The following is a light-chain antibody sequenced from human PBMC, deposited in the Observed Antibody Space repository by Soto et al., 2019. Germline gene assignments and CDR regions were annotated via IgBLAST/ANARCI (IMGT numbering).Light chain of an antibody. Sequence: DIQMAQSPSSVSASVGDRVTITCRASQSIASWLAWYQQKPGKAPRLLIASASSLQGGVPSRFSGSGSGTDFTLTISSLQPEDSATYYCQQANSFPYTFGQGTKLEIK. J-gene: IGKJ2*01. CDR3: QQANSFPYT. CDR1: QSIASW. V-gene: IGKV1D-12*01. CDR2: SAS.